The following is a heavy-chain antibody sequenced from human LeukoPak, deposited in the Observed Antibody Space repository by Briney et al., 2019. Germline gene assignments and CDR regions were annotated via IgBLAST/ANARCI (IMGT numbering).Heavy chain of an antibody. D-gene: IGHD2-15*01. CDR1: GFTFSSYG. CDR3: AKSSAPDCSGGSCYSG. J-gene: IGHJ4*02. Sequence: GGSLRLSCAASGFTFSSYGMHWVRQAPGKGLEWVAVIWYDGSNKYYADSVKGRFTISRDNSKNTLYLQMNSLRAGDTAVYYCAKSSAPDCSGGSCYSGWGQGTLVTVSS. CDR2: IWYDGSNK. V-gene: IGHV3-33*06.